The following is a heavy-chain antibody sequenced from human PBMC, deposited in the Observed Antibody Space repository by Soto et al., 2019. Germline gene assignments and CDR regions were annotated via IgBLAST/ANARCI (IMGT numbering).Heavy chain of an antibody. CDR3: AKGVTIFGVVIDY. D-gene: IGHD3-3*01. CDR1: GFTFSSYA. CDR2: VSGSGGST. Sequence: EVQLLESGGGLVQPGGSLRLSCAASGFTFSSYAMSWVRQAPGKGLEWVSCVSGSGGSTYYADSVKGRFTISRDNAKNTLYLQMNSLRAEDTAVYYCAKGVTIFGVVIDYWGQGTLVTVSS. J-gene: IGHJ4*02. V-gene: IGHV3-23*01.